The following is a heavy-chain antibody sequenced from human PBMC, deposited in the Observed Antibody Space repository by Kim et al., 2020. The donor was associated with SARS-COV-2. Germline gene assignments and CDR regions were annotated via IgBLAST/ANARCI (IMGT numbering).Heavy chain of an antibody. D-gene: IGHD3-10*01. CDR3: ARDRGSGTVFDY. J-gene: IGHJ4*02. V-gene: IGHV4-4*02. Sequence: YNPSLKSRVTISVDKSKNQFSLKLTSVTAADTAVYYCARDRGSGTVFDYWGQGTLVTVSS.